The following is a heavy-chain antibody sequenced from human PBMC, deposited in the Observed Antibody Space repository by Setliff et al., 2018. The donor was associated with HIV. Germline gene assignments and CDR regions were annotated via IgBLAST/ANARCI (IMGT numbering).Heavy chain of an antibody. J-gene: IGHJ4*02. CDR1: GGSISSVNYY. CDR3: ARAPRYYRGWYIPEYFDN. V-gene: IGHV4-61*02. CDR2: IYASGSP. Sequence: PSETLSLTCNVSGGSISSVNYYWNWIRQPAGKGLEWIGRIYASGSPTYNSSLESRVTISVDTSKNHFSLRLNSMTAADTAVYFCARAPRYYRGWYIPEYFDNWGEGTLVTVSS. D-gene: IGHD6-19*01.